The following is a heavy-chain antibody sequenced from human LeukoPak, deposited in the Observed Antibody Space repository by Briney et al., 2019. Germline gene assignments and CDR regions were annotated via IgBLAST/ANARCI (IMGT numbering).Heavy chain of an antibody. CDR2: FDPEDGET. J-gene: IGHJ4*02. V-gene: IGHV1-24*01. CDR1: GYTLTELS. Sequence: GASVKVSCKVSGYTLTELSMHWVRQAPGKGLEWMGGFDPEDGETIYAQKFQGRVTMTEDTSTDTAYMELSSLRSEDTAVYYCATSLLVAAAGLFDYWGQGTLVTVSS. CDR3: ATSLLVAAAGLFDY. D-gene: IGHD6-13*01.